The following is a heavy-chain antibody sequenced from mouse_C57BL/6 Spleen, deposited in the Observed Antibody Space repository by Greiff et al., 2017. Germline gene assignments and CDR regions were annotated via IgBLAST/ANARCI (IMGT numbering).Heavy chain of an antibody. J-gene: IGHJ4*01. D-gene: IGHD1-1*01. V-gene: IGHV5-9-1*02. CDR1: GFTFSSYA. CDR2: ISSGGDYI. Sequence: EVHLVESGEGLVKPGGSLKLSCAASGFTFSSYAMSWVRQTPEKRLEWVAYISSGGDYIYYADTVKGRFTISRDNARNTLYLQMSSLKSEDTAMYYCTRDQGTTVVGGDYAMDYWGQGTSVTVSS. CDR3: TRDQGTTVVGGDYAMDY.